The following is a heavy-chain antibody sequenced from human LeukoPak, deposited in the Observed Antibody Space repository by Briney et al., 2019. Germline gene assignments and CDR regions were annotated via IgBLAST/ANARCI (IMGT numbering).Heavy chain of an antibody. V-gene: IGHV4-34*01. Sequence: PSETLSLTSAVYGGSFSGYYWSWIRQPPGKGLEWIGEINHSGSTNYNPSLKSRVTISVDTSKNQFSLKLSSVTAADTAVYYCARNGGSGSYFGYWGQGTLVTVSS. D-gene: IGHD3-10*01. CDR2: INHSGST. CDR3: ARNGGSGSYFGY. J-gene: IGHJ4*02. CDR1: GGSFSGYY.